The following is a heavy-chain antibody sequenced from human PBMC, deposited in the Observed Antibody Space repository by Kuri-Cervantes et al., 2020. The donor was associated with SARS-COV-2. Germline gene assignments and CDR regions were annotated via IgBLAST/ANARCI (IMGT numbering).Heavy chain of an antibody. J-gene: IGHJ4*02. Sequence: GESLKISCAASGFTFSSYAMSWVRQAPGKGLEWVSAISGSGGSTYYADSVKGRFTISRDNSKNTLYLQMNGLRAEDTAVYYCAKDHQYYYDSSGYYYFGYWGQGTLVTVSS. D-gene: IGHD3-22*01. CDR1: GFTFSSYA. CDR3: AKDHQYYYDSSGYYYFGY. CDR2: ISGSGGST. V-gene: IGHV3-23*01.